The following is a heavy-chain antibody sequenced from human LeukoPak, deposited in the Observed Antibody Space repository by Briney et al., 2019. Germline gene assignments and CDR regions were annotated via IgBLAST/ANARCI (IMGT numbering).Heavy chain of an antibody. Sequence: GRSLRLSCAASGFTFSSYAMHWVRQAPGKGLEWVAVISYDGSNKYYADSVKGRFTISRDNAKSILYLQMNNLRAEDTAMYFCARGGVNPVDHWGQGTLVTVSS. V-gene: IGHV3-30-3*01. J-gene: IGHJ4*02. CDR1: GFTFSSYA. CDR3: ARGGVNPVDH. CDR2: ISYDGSNK. D-gene: IGHD1-14*01.